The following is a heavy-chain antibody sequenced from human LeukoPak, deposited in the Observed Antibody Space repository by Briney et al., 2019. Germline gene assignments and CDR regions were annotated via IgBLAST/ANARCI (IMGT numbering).Heavy chain of an antibody. D-gene: IGHD6-13*01. Sequence: SETLSLTCAVYGGSFSGYYWSWIRQPPGKGLEWIGSIYYSGSTYYNPSLKSRVTISVDTSKNQFSLKLSSVTAADTAVYYCARGDSSSWYNWGQGTLVTVSS. CDR3: ARGDSSSWYN. V-gene: IGHV4-34*01. J-gene: IGHJ4*02. CDR2: IYYSGST. CDR1: GGSFSGYY.